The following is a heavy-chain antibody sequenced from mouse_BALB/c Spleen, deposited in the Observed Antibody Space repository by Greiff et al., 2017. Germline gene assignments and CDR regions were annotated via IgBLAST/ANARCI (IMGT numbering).Heavy chain of an antibody. CDR3: ARGNY. CDR2: ISYSGST. J-gene: IGHJ2*01. CDR1: GYSITSDYA. Sequence: EVKLMESGPGLVKPSQSLSLTCTVTGYSITSDYAWNWILQFPGNKLEWMGYISYSGSTSYNPSLKSRISITRDTSKNQFFLQLNSVTTEDTATYYCARGNYWGQGTTLTVSS. V-gene: IGHV3-2*02.